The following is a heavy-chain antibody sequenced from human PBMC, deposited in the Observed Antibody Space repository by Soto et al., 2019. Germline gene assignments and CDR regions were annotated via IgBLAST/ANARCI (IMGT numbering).Heavy chain of an antibody. V-gene: IGHV1-69*01. J-gene: IGHJ5*02. CDR1: GGTFSSYA. CDR2: IIPIFSTA. Sequence: QVQLVQSGAEVKKPGSSVKVSCKASGGTFSSYAISWVRQAPGQGLEWMGGIIPIFSTANYAQKFQGRVTITADESTSTAYMELSSLRSEDTAVYYCARSNCSSTSCYRNNWFDPWGQGTLVTVSS. D-gene: IGHD2-2*01. CDR3: ARSNCSSTSCYRNNWFDP.